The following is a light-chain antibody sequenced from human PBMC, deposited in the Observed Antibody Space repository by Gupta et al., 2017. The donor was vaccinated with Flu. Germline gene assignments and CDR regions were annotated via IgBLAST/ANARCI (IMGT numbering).Light chain of an antibody. Sequence: NIGADYYVHWYQQVPGTAPKLLIFGNNKRPSGVPERFSCSRSGTSAALAIDGLQSEDEADDDCQSYDSRLGGSDVFGTGTKVTVL. CDR3: QSYDSRLGGSDV. CDR1: NIGADYY. V-gene: IGLV1-40*01. CDR2: GNN. J-gene: IGLJ1*01.